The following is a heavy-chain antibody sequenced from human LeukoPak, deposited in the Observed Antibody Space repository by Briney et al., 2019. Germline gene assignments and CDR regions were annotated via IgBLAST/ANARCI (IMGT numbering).Heavy chain of an antibody. V-gene: IGHV4-59*01. CDR2: IYHTGSA. CDR3: ARGPGIWFDP. Sequence: SETLSLTCTVSGGSISGYYWSWIRQPPGKRLEWIGYIYHTGSAKYSPSLKSQVTILLDSSKNQFSLKLSSVTAADTAMYFCARGPGIWFDPWGQGTLVTVSS. CDR1: GGSISGYY. J-gene: IGHJ5*02.